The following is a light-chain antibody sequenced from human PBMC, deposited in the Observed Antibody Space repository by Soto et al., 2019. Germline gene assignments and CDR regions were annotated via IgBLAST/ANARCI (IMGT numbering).Light chain of an antibody. J-gene: IGKJ1*01. CDR1: QSVSSSY. V-gene: IGKV3-20*01. Sequence: EIVLTQSPGTLSLSPGERAALSCRASQSVSSSYLAWYQQKPGQAPRLLIYGASNRATGIPDRFSGSGSGTDFTLTISRLEPEDFAVYYCQQYDNSPLTFGQGTKVDIK. CDR3: QQYDNSPLT. CDR2: GAS.